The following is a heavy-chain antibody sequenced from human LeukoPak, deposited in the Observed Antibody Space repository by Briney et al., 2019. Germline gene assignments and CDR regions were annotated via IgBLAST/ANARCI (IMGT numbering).Heavy chain of an antibody. J-gene: IGHJ1*01. CDR1: GFTFSSYR. CDR3: ARDLEEMATIAGERQSAEYFQH. Sequence: TGGSLRLSCAASGFTFSSYRMNWVRQAPGRGLEWVSYISSSSRTIYYADSVKGRFTISRDNAKNSLYLQMNSLRAEDTAVYYCARDLEEMATIAGERQSAEYFQHWGQGTLVTVSS. D-gene: IGHD5-24*01. CDR2: ISSSSRTI. V-gene: IGHV3-48*01.